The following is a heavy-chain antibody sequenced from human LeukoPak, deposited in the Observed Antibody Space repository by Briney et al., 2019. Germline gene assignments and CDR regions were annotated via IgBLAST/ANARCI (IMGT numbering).Heavy chain of an antibody. V-gene: IGHV3-48*04. CDR3: ARGGYSNANKFYYYGMDV. CDR2: ISNSGSTI. J-gene: IGHJ6*02. D-gene: IGHD4-11*01. CDR1: GFTFSSYG. Sequence: SGGSLRLSCAASGFTFSSYGMHWVRQAPGKGLEWVSYISNSGSTIYYADSVKGRFTISRDNAKNSLYLQMNSLRAEDTAVYYCARGGYSNANKFYYYGMDVWGQGTTVTV.